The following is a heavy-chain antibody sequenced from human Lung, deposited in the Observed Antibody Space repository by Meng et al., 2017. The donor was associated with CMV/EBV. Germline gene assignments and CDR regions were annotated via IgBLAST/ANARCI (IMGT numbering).Heavy chain of an antibody. CDR1: GYNFINYY. CDR3: ARYRYSGSYPFDF. CDR2: INPRIGRT. Sequence: CKASGYNFINYYIHWLRLAPGQGLEWMGWINPRIGRTDFAQKFQGRVTLTTDTSIATAYMELNRLTSDDTAVYYCARYRYSGSYPFDFWGQGTLVTV. D-gene: IGHD1-26*01. V-gene: IGHV1-2*02. J-gene: IGHJ4*02.